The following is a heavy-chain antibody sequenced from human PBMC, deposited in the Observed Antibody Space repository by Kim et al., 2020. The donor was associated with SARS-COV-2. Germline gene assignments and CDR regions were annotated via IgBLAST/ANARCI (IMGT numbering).Heavy chain of an antibody. CDR3: VKDGDDSQILGYCTTTTCYYWYFDL. CDR2: ISYDGANK. D-gene: IGHD2-2*03. J-gene: IGHJ2*01. CDR1: GFTFDTYA. V-gene: IGHV3-30-3*01. Sequence: GGSLRLSCVGYGFTFDTYAIHWVRQAPGKGLEWVAVISYDGANKYYADSVKGRFTISRDNSKNTLYLQMNSLRPEDTAMYYCVKDGDDSQILGYCTTTTCYYWYFDLWGRGTLVTVSS.